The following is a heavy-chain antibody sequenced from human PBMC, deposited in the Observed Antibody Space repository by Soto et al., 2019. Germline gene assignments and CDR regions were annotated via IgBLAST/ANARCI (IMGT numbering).Heavy chain of an antibody. J-gene: IGHJ6*02. V-gene: IGHV4-34*01. CDR3: ARITAVAGGTMDV. CDR2: INHSGST. D-gene: IGHD6-19*01. Sequence: PSETLSLTCAVYGGSFSGYYWSWIRQPPGKGLEWIGEINHSGSTNYNPSLKSRVTISVDTSKNQFSLKLSSVTAADTAVYYCARITAVAGGTMDVWGQGTTVTVSS. CDR1: GGSFSGYY.